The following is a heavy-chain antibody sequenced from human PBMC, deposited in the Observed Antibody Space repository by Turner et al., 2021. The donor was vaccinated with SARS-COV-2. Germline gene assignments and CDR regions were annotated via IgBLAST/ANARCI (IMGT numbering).Heavy chain of an antibody. CDR1: GFTFSIYD. Sequence: QVQLVESGGGVVQPGRALRLSCAASGFTFSIYDRHWVRQCPGKGLEWVAVISYDGSNKYFADSVKGRFTISRDNSKNTLFLQMNSLRAEDTAVYYCAKVGYSYAYPNLYFDYWGQGTLVTVSS. V-gene: IGHV3-30*18. CDR2: ISYDGSNK. CDR3: AKVGYSYAYPNLYFDY. D-gene: IGHD5-18*01. J-gene: IGHJ4*02.